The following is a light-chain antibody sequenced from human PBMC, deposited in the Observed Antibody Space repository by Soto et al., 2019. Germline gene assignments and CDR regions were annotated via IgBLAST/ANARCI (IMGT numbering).Light chain of an antibody. CDR2: EVS. Sequence: QSALTQPPSASGSPGQSVTISCTGTSSDVGGYNYVSWYQQHPGKAPKVMIYEVSKRPSGVPDRFSGSKSGNTASLTVSGLQAEDEADYYCSSYAGSNNHVVFGGGTQLTVL. V-gene: IGLV2-8*01. CDR3: SSYAGSNNHVV. CDR1: SSDVGGYNY. J-gene: IGLJ2*01.